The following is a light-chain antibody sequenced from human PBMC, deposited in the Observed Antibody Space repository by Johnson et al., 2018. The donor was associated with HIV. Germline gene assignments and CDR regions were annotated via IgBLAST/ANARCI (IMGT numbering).Light chain of an antibody. CDR3: GTWDNSLSTGGV. V-gene: IGLV1-51*02. J-gene: IGLJ1*01. CDR2: ENN. CDR1: SSNIGNNY. Sequence: QSVLTQPPSVSTAPGQKVTISCSGSSSNIGNNYVSWYQQLPGTAPKLLIYENNKRPSGIPDRFSGSKSGPSATLAITRLQTGDEADYYCGTWDNSLSTGGVFGTGTKVTVL.